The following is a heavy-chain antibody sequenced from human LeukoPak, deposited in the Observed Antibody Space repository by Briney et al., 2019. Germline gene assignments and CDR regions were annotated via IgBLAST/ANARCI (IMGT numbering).Heavy chain of an antibody. Sequence: GGSLRLSCAASGFTFSSYAMSWVRQAPGKGLEWVSAISGSGGSTYYADSVKGRFTISRDNSKNTLYLQMNSLRAEDTAVYHCAKFLRAGSYYDSSGYYSPLDYWGQGTLVTVSS. CDR3: AKFLRAGSYYDSSGYYSPLDY. D-gene: IGHD3-22*01. CDR2: ISGSGGST. V-gene: IGHV3-23*01. CDR1: GFTFSSYA. J-gene: IGHJ4*02.